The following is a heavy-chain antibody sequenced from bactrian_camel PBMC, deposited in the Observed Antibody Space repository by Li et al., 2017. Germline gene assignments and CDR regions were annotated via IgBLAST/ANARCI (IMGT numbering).Heavy chain of an antibody. J-gene: IGHJ4*01. Sequence: VQLVESGGGSVQTGGSQRLSCAASGYTFRRGCLGWLRQAPGKEREGIATVDIGSGSTYYGSSVKGRFTISQDSEKNTVLLEMNSLKPEDSAMYTCAADSYLCGSALARLHTFRGQGTQVTVS. CDR2: VDIGSGST. CDR3: AADSYLCGSALARLHTF. CDR1: GYTFRRGC. D-gene: IGHD2*01. V-gene: IGHV3S40*01.